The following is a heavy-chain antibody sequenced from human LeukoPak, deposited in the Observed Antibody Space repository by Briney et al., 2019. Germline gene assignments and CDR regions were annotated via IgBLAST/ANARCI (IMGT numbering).Heavy chain of an antibody. D-gene: IGHD3-3*01. J-gene: IGHJ4*02. V-gene: IGHV3-30-3*01. CDR1: GFTFSSYA. CDR3: AKANYDFWSGYQG. Sequence: GSLRLSCAASGFTFSSYAMHWVRQAPGKGLEWVAVISYDGSNKYYADSVKGRFTISRDNSKNTVYLQMNSLRAEDTAVYYCAKANYDFWSGYQGWGQGTLVTVSS. CDR2: ISYDGSNK.